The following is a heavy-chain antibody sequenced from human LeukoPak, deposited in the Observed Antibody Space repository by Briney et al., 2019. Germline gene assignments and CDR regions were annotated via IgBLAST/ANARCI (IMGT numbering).Heavy chain of an antibody. D-gene: IGHD3-3*01. V-gene: IGHV3-30*03. Sequence: PGTSLRLSCVASGIAFDNYAMHWVRQTPGEGLEWLAVISYDGSETSYRGSLKGRFSISRDNSQNTVFLEMKNLRVDDTAVFYCARDWGGVVIMGVFDYWGQGSLVIVSS. CDR1: GIAFDNYA. CDR2: ISYDGSET. CDR3: ARDWGGVVIMGVFDY. J-gene: IGHJ4*02.